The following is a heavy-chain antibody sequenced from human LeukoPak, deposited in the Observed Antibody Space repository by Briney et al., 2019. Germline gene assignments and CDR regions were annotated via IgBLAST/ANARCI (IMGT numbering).Heavy chain of an antibody. CDR1: GLTLATYA. Sequence: GGSLRLSCATSGLTLATYAMTWVRQAAGKGLEWVSTISGNGGSSYYAGSVKGRFAISKDISKSTLYLAMNSLTGEDTTIYSFATRGIYYGYIASWGQGTLVTVSS. J-gene: IGHJ4*02. D-gene: IGHD3-10*01. CDR3: ATRGIYYGYIAS. V-gene: IGHV3-23*01. CDR2: ISGNGGSS.